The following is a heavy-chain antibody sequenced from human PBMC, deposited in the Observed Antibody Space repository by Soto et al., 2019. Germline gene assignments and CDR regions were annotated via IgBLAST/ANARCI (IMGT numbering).Heavy chain of an antibody. CDR3: ARENSYGWGGAFGI. J-gene: IGHJ3*02. CDR2: IRAYNGNT. D-gene: IGHD3-10*01. Sequence: ASVKVSCKASGYTFTSYGLSWVRQAPGQGLEWMGWIRAYNGNTNYAQKLQGRVTMTTDTPTSTAYMELRSLRSDDTAVYYCARENSYGWGGAFGIWGQGTMVTVSS. V-gene: IGHV1-18*01. CDR1: GYTFTSYG.